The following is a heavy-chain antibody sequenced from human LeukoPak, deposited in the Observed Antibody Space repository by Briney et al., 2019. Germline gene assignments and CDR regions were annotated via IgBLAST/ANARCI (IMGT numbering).Heavy chain of an antibody. CDR2: IYPDDSDT. D-gene: IGHD2-8*01. V-gene: IGHV5-51*01. CDR1: GYSFASSW. Sequence: GESLKISCKGSGYSFASSWIDWVRQMPGKGLEWMGIIYPDDSDTRYSPSFEGQITISVDKSISTAYLQWSSLKASDTAVYYCARHGHCTNGVCYSNYYYHMDVWGKGTTVTVSS. CDR3: ARHGHCTNGVCYSNYYYHMDV. J-gene: IGHJ6*03.